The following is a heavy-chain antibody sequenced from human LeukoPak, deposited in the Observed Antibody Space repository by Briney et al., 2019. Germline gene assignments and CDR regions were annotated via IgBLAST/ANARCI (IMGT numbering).Heavy chain of an antibody. CDR1: GFTFDDYA. CDR2: ISWNSGSI. V-gene: IGHV3-9*01. D-gene: IGHD6-19*01. Sequence: GRSLRLSCAASGFTFDDYAMHWVRHAPGKGLEWVSGISWNSGSIGYADSVKGRFTISRDNSRDTLFLQMNSLRAEDTALYYCAKDFKGGIAVAGDYWGQGTLVTVSS. CDR3: AKDFKGGIAVAGDY. J-gene: IGHJ4*02.